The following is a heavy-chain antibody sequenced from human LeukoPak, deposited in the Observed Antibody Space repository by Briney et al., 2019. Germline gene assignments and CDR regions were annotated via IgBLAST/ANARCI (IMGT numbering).Heavy chain of an antibody. CDR2: ISAYNGNT. CDR1: GYTFTSYG. D-gene: IGHD4-17*01. CDR3: ARDVTVTTPLGY. V-gene: IGHV1-18*01. Sequence: ASVKVSCKASGYTFTSYGISWVRQAPGQGLEWMGWISAYNGNTNYAQKLQGRVAMTTDTSTSTAYMELRSLRSDDTAVYYCARDVTVTTPLGYWGQGTLVTVSS. J-gene: IGHJ4*02.